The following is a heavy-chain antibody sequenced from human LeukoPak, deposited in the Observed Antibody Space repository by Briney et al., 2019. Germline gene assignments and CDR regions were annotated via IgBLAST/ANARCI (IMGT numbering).Heavy chain of an antibody. CDR3: ARDYGDYFDY. J-gene: IGHJ4*02. CDR1: GFTVSSNY. CDR2: ISYDGSNK. V-gene: IGHV3-30*03. Sequence: GGSLRLSCAASGFTVSSNYMSWVRQAPGKGLEWVAVISYDGSNKYYADSVKGRFTISRDNSKNTLYLQMNSLRAEDTAVYYCARDYGDYFDYWGQGTLVTVSS. D-gene: IGHD4-17*01.